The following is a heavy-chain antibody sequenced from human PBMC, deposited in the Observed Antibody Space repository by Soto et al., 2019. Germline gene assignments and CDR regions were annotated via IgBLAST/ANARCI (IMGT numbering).Heavy chain of an antibody. J-gene: IGHJ5*02. D-gene: IGHD3-22*01. CDR1: RLTFSRYA. Sequence: PRGSLRLSCAASRLTFSRYAMHWVRQAPGKWLDWGAFISYDGSRKYYADSVKGRFTISRDKPKNTLYLRVNGLRGEDKAVYYCARDGASSGYQSSPIPTYNWCDTWGQGPMGTVGS. V-gene: IGHV3-30*01. CDR2: ISYDGSRK. CDR3: ARDGASSGYQSSPIPTYNWCDT.